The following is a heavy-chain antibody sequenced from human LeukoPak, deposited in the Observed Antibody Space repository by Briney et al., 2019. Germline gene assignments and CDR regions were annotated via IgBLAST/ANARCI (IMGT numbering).Heavy chain of an antibody. CDR2: ISASGGST. CDR1: GFTFSSYA. V-gene: IGHV3-23*01. CDR3: AKGQRSGTYWYYYNMDV. Sequence: GGSLRLSCATSGFTFSSYAMSWVRQAPGKGLEWVSVISASGGSTYYADSVKGRFTISRDNSKNTVYMQMNSLRAEDTALYYCAKGQRSGTYWYYYNMDVWGKGTTVTVSS. D-gene: IGHD1-26*01. J-gene: IGHJ6*03.